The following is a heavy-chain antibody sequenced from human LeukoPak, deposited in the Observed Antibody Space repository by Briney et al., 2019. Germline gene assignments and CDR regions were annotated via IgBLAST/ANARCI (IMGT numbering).Heavy chain of an antibody. CDR3: ARGRYCSGGSCYGFAALDY. D-gene: IGHD2-15*01. V-gene: IGHV3-21*01. CDR2: ISSSSSYI. CDR1: GFTFSSYS. Sequence: GGSLRLSCAASGFTFSSYSMNWVCQAPGKGLEWVSSISSSSSYIYYADSVKGRFTISRDNAKNSLYLQMNSLRAEDTAVYYCARGRYCSGGSCYGFAALDYWGQGTLVTVSS. J-gene: IGHJ4*02.